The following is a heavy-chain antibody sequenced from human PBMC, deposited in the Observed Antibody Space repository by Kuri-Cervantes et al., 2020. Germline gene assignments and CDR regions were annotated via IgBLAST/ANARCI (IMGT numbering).Heavy chain of an antibody. CDR3: ARGTNSYWGSYRRASDI. D-gene: IGHD3-16*02. Sequence: SQTLSLTCAVYGGSFSGYYWSWIRQPPGKGLEWIGEINHSGSTNYNPSLKSRVTISVDTSKNQFSLKLSSVTAADTAVYYCARGTNSYWGSYRRASDIWGQGTMVTVSS. CDR1: GGSFSGYY. CDR2: INHSGST. J-gene: IGHJ3*02. V-gene: IGHV4-34*01.